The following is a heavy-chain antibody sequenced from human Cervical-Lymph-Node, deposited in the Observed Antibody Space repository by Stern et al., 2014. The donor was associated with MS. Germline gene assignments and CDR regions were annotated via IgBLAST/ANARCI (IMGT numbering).Heavy chain of an antibody. J-gene: IGHJ6*02. CDR2: IYYSGST. Sequence: QVQLQESGPGLVKPSETLSLTCIVSGGSISSSSYYWGWIRQPPGKGLEWIGNIYYSGSTDYNPSLKSRVTISVDTSKNQVFLKLNSVTAADTAVFYCARHDYSNYYYGLDVWGQGTTVTVSS. CDR1: GGSISSSSYY. CDR3: ARHDYSNYYYGLDV. V-gene: IGHV4-39*01. D-gene: IGHD4-11*01.